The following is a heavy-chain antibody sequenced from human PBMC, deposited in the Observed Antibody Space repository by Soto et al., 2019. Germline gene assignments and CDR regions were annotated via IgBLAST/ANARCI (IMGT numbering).Heavy chain of an antibody. CDR1: GFTFSNCA. V-gene: IGHV3-48*02. J-gene: IGHJ6*02. CDR2: ISGGSETM. CDR3: ARADFRGGRYGLRGMDV. Sequence: PGGSLRLSCAASGFTFSNCAFDWVRQAPGKGLEWVSYISGGSETMHYADSVKGRFTISRDNAKNSLYLQMNSLRDEDMAVYYCARADFRGGRYGLRGMDVWGQGTTVTVSS. D-gene: IGHD3-16*02.